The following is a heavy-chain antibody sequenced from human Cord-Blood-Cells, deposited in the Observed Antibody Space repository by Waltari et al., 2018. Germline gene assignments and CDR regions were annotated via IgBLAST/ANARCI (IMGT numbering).Heavy chain of an antibody. CDR1: GGSISSGAYY. D-gene: IGHD3-10*01. CDR3: ARDEGGSGSFDY. J-gene: IGHJ4*02. Sequence: QVQLQESGPGLVKPSQTLSLTCTVSGGSISSGAYYWSWIRQPPGKGLEWIGYIYYSGSTYYNPSPKSRVTMSVYTSKNQVSLKLSSVTAADTAVYYCARDEGGSGSFDYWGQGTLVTVSS. V-gene: IGHV4-30-4*08. CDR2: IYYSGST.